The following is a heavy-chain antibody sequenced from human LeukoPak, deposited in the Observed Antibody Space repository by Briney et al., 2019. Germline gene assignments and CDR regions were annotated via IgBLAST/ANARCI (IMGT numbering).Heavy chain of an antibody. D-gene: IGHD3-22*01. Sequence: GGSLRLSCAASGFTFSSYAMSWVRQAPGKGLEWVSAISGSGGSTYYVDSVKGRFTISRDNSKNTLYLQMNSLRAEDTAVYYCAKGTYYYDSSGYSFDYWGQGTLVTVSS. CDR2: ISGSGGST. CDR1: GFTFSSYA. V-gene: IGHV3-23*01. CDR3: AKGTYYYDSSGYSFDY. J-gene: IGHJ4*02.